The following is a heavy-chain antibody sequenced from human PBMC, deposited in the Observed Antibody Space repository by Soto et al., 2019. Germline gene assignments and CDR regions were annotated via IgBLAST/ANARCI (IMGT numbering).Heavy chain of an antibody. D-gene: IGHD6-6*01. J-gene: IGHJ6*02. CDR3: ARPRIAARHYYGMDV. CDR2: INHSGST. Sequence: SETLSLTCAVDGGSFSCYYWSWIRQPPGKGLEWIGEINHSGSTNYNPSLKSRVTISVDTSKNQFSLKLSSVTAADTAVYYCARPRIAARHYYGMDVWGQGTTVTVSS. V-gene: IGHV4-34*01. CDR1: GGSFSCYY.